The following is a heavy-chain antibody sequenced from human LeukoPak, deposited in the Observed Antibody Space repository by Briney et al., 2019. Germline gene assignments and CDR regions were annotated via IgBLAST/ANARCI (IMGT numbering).Heavy chain of an antibody. CDR3: ARESGSYYAVY. CDR2: IWYDGSNK. CDR1: GFTFSSYG. J-gene: IGHJ4*02. Sequence: GGSLRLSCAASGFTFSSYGMHWVHQAPGKGLEWVAVIWYDGSNKYYADSVKGRFTISRDNSKNTLYLQMNSLRAEDTAVYYCARESGSYYAVYWGQGTLVTVSS. V-gene: IGHV3-33*01. D-gene: IGHD1-26*01.